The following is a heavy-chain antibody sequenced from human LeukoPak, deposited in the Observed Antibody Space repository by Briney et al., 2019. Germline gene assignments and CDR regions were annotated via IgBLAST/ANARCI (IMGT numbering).Heavy chain of an antibody. J-gene: IGHJ5*02. V-gene: IGHV3-23*01. D-gene: IGHD1-1*01. CDR3: AKDLTTRPPRVARSNWFDP. CDR1: GFTVNTNG. CDR2: ISGGGGST. Sequence: GGSLRLSCAASGFTVNTNGMHWVRQAPGKGLEWVSAISGGGGSTYYADSVKGRFTISRDNSKNTLYLQMNSLRAEDTAVYYCAKDLTTRPPRVARSNWFDPWGQGTLVTVSS.